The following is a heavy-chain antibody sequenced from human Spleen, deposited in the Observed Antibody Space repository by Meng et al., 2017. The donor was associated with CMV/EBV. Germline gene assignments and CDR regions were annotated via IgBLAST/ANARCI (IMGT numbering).Heavy chain of an antibody. D-gene: IGHD5-24*01. V-gene: IGHV4-4*07. Sequence: HGSTSGGAQHCDPRALPCNVSGDSISSYYWCWVRQPAGKGLEWIGRIYTIGSTNYNPSLKSRVTMSVDTSKNQFSLKLSSVTAADTAVYYCARDGDGYPTDYWGQGTLVTVSS. CDR2: IYTIGST. CDR1: GDSISSYY. CDR3: ARDGDGYPTDY. J-gene: IGHJ4*02.